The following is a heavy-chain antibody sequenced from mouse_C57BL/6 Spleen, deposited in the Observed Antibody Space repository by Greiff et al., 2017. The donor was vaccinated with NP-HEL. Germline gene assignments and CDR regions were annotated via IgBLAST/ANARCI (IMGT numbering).Heavy chain of an antibody. Sequence: VQLQQSGAELARPGASVKLSCKASGYTFTSYGISWVKQRTGQGLEWIGEIYPRSGNTYYNEKFKGKATLTADKSSSTAYMELRSLTSEDSAVYFCALYSNYVDYYAMDYWGQGTSVTVSS. J-gene: IGHJ4*01. D-gene: IGHD2-5*01. CDR3: ALYSNYVDYYAMDY. CDR1: GYTFTSYG. V-gene: IGHV1-81*01. CDR2: IYPRSGNT.